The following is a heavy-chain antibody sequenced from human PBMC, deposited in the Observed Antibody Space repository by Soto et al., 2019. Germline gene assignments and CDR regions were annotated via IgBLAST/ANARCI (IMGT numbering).Heavy chain of an antibody. V-gene: IGHV1-58*01. CDR1: GFTFTSSA. Sequence: GASVKVSCKASGFTFTSSAVQWVRQARGQRLEWIGWIVVGSGNTNYAQKFQERVTITRDMSTSTAYMELSSLRSEDTAVYYCAALGIVGADDAFDIWGQGTMVTVSS. J-gene: IGHJ3*02. CDR2: IVVGSGNT. CDR3: AALGIVGADDAFDI. D-gene: IGHD1-26*01.